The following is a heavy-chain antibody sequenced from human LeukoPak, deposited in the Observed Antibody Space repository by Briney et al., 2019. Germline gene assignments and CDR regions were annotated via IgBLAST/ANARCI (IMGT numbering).Heavy chain of an antibody. J-gene: IGHJ4*02. V-gene: IGHV3-33*01. CDR1: GFTFTSHG. CDR2: IWFDGSQK. D-gene: IGHD3-10*01. Sequence: GGSLRLSCAASGFTFTSHGMHWVRQAPGKGLEWVAIIWFDGSQKYYADSVKGRFTISRDDSKNTLYVQMNSLRVEDTAVYYCARAVQGVTLDYWGQGTQVTVSS. CDR3: ARAVQGVTLDY.